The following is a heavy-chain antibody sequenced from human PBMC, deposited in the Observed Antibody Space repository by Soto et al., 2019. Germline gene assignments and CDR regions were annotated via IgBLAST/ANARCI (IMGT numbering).Heavy chain of an antibody. CDR1: GGSFSGYY. Sequence: LSLTCAVYGGSFSGYYWSWIRQPPGKGLEWIGEINHSGSTNYNPSLKSRVTISVDTSKNQFSLKLSSVTAADTAVYYCARGKRRDGYKIFDYWGQGTLVTVSS. J-gene: IGHJ4*02. V-gene: IGHV4-34*01. CDR2: INHSGST. CDR3: ARGKRRDGYKIFDY. D-gene: IGHD5-12*01.